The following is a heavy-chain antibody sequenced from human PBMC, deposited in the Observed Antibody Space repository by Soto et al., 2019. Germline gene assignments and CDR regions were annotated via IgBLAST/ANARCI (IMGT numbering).Heavy chain of an antibody. CDR3: VHETPVTTGGDY. CDR2: IYWDDDK. CDR1: GFSLSTTGVG. J-gene: IGHJ4*02. Sequence: QITLKESGPTLVKPTQTLTLTCTFSGFSLSTTGVGVGWIRQPPGKALDWLALIYWDDDKRYSPSLKSRLTNTQDTSKNRVVLTMTNKYPIDTATYFCVHETPVTTGGDYWGQGTLVTVSS. V-gene: IGHV2-5*02. D-gene: IGHD4-17*01.